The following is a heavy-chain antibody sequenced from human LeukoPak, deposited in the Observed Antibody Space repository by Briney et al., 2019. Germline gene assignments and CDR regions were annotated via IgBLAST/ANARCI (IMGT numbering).Heavy chain of an antibody. Sequence: ASVKVSCKASGYTFTGYYMHWVRQAPGQGREWMGWISPNSGGTNYEQQLKGRVTMTRDTYISTAYLELSTLRSDDTAVYYCARDREWGLEILLYYFDYWGQGTLVTVSS. CDR3: ARDREWGLEILLYYFDY. J-gene: IGHJ4*02. CDR1: GYTFTGYY. CDR2: ISPNSGGT. D-gene: IGHD1-26*01. V-gene: IGHV1-2*02.